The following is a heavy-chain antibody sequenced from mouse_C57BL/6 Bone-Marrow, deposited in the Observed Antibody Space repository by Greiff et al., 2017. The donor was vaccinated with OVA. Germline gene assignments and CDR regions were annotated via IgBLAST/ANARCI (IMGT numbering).Heavy chain of an antibody. J-gene: IGHJ1*03. Sequence: EVKLVEPGGGLVKPGGSLKLSCAASGFTFSDYGMHWVRQAPEKGLEWVAYISSGSSTIYYADTVKGRFTISRDNAKNTQFLQMTSLRSEDTARDYGARINYWYFDVWGTGTTVTVSS. CDR2: ISSGSSTI. CDR1: GFTFSDYG. V-gene: IGHV5-17*01. CDR3: ARINYWYFDV.